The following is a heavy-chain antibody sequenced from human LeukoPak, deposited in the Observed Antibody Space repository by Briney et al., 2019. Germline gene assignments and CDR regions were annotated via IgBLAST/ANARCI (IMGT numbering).Heavy chain of an antibody. V-gene: IGHV3-43D*03. Sequence: GGSLRLSCAASGFTFDDYAMHWVRQAPGKGLEWVSLISWDGGSTYYADSVKGRFTISRDNSKNSLYLQMNSLRAEDTALYCCAKDKGIAAAGTFFDYWGQGTLVTVSS. CDR3: AKDKGIAAAGTFFDY. D-gene: IGHD6-13*01. J-gene: IGHJ4*02. CDR2: ISWDGGST. CDR1: GFTFDDYA.